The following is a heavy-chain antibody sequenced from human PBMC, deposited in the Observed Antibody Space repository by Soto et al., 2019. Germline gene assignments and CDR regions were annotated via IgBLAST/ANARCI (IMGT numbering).Heavy chain of an antibody. Sequence: SETLSLTCTVSGGSISSYYWSWIRQPPGKGLEWIGYIYYSGSTNYNPSLKSRVTISVDTSKNQFSLKLSSVTAADTAVYYCAREIRYYDFWSGPLTLYSDYYYGMDVWGQGTTVTVSS. J-gene: IGHJ6*02. CDR2: IYYSGST. V-gene: IGHV4-59*01. CDR1: GGSISSYY. D-gene: IGHD3-3*01. CDR3: AREIRYYDFWSGPLTLYSDYYYGMDV.